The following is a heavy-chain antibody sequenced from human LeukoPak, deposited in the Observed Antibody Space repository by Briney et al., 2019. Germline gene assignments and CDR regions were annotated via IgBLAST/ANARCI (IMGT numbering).Heavy chain of an antibody. J-gene: IGHJ6*02. D-gene: IGHD3-10*01. CDR1: GFTFSSYS. CDR2: ISSSSSPTI. V-gene: IGHV3-48*04. CDR3: ARDQFVGFGDHPESV. Sequence: GGSLRLSCAASGFTFSSYSMNWVRQVPGKGLEWVSYISSSSSPTIYYADSVKGRFTISRDNAKNSLYLQMNSLRAEDTAVYYCARDQFVGFGDHPESVWGQGTTVTVSS.